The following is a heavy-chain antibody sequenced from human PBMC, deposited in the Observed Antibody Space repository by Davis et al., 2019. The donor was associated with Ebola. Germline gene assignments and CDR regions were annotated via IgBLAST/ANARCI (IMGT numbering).Heavy chain of an antibody. V-gene: IGHV1-3*01. CDR1: GYTFSTYA. D-gene: IGHD2-8*02. J-gene: IGHJ4*02. CDR2: INAGNGNT. CDR3: ARVGCTGGVCYTLDY. Sequence: AASVKVSCKASGYTFSTYAMHWVRQAPGQRLEWMGWINAGNGNTKYSQEFQGWVTMTRDTSISTAYMELSRLRSDDTAVYYCARVGCTGGVCYTLDYWGQGTLVIVSS.